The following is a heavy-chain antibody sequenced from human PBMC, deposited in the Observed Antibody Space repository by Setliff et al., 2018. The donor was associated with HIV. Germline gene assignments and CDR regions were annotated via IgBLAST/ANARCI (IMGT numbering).Heavy chain of an antibody. CDR3: VRDASPDYDSGGYSAGGH. J-gene: IGHJ4*02. D-gene: IGHD3-22*01. Sequence: GGSLRLSCEASGFTFSDYEMSWVRQAPEKGLEWVSYISTNDGTVYYADSVKGRFTISRDNAKNTLYLQMNSLRAEDTAVYYCVRDASPDYDSGGYSAGGHWGRGTLVTVSS. V-gene: IGHV3-48*03. CDR2: ISTNDGTV. CDR1: GFTFSDYE.